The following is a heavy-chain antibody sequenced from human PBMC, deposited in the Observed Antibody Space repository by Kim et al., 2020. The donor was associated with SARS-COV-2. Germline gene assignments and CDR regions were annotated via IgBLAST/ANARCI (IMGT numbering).Heavy chain of an antibody. CDR3: ATTTIFGVANWFDP. Sequence: ASVKVSCKVSGYTLTELSMHWVRQAPGKGLEWMGGFDPEDGETIYAQKFQGRVTMTEDTSTDTAYMELSSLRSDDTAVYYCATTTIFGVANWFDPWGQGTRVTVSS. J-gene: IGHJ5*02. V-gene: IGHV1-24*01. D-gene: IGHD3-3*01. CDR1: GYTLTELS. CDR2: FDPEDGET.